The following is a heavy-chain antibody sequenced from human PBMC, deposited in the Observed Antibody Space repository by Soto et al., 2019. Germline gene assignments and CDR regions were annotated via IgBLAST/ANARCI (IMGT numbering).Heavy chain of an antibody. Sequence: EVQLLESGGGLVQAGGSLRLSCAATGFTVRTHGMSWVRQAPGKGLEWVASFSSGSSDTHYADSLQGRFASSRDNSKNTLYLQMHSLRVEDTALYYCAGHGGYSYLGQGTLVTVSS. J-gene: IGHJ4*02. CDR2: FSSGSSDT. V-gene: IGHV3-23*01. CDR1: GFTVRTHG. D-gene: IGHD2-15*01. CDR3: AGHGGYSY.